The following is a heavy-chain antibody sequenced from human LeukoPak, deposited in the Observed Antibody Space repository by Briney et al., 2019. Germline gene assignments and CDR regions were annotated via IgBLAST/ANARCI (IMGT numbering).Heavy chain of an antibody. D-gene: IGHD5-24*01. CDR2: INPSCGST. Sequence: GASVKVSRKASGYTFTSYYMHWVRQAPGQGLEWMGIINPSCGSTSYAQKFQGRVTMTRDTSTSTIYMELSSLRSEDTAVYYCAGESVEMATIGDYWGKGTLVTVSS. J-gene: IGHJ4*02. V-gene: IGHV1-46*01. CDR3: AGESVEMATIGDY. CDR1: GYTFTSYY.